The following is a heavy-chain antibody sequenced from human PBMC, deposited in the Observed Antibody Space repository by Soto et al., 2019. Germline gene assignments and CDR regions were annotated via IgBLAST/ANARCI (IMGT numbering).Heavy chain of an antibody. Sequence: GSMKLSCAASGLTVSIYAIGWVLQATGKGLEWVSIISGGGDTSYYADSVKGRFTISRDNSKNTLYLQMNSLRAEDTAVYYCAKDLSPIGYDLDYWGQGTLVTVSS. CDR1: GLTVSIYA. CDR2: ISGGGDTS. J-gene: IGHJ4*02. D-gene: IGHD5-12*01. V-gene: IGHV3-23*01. CDR3: AKDLSPIGYDLDY.